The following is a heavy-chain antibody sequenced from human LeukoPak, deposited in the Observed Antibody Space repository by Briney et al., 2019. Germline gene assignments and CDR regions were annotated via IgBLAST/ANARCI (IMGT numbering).Heavy chain of an antibody. CDR3: AREGHTPHTLDY. J-gene: IGHJ4*02. CDR2: TIPIFGTA. CDR1: GGTFSSYA. V-gene: IGHV1-69*13. D-gene: IGHD1-14*01. Sequence: SVKVSCKASGGTFSSYAISWVRQAPGQGLEWMGGTIPIFGTANYAQKFQGRVTITADESTSTAYMELGSLRSEDTAVYYCAREGHTPHTLDYWGQGTLVTVSS.